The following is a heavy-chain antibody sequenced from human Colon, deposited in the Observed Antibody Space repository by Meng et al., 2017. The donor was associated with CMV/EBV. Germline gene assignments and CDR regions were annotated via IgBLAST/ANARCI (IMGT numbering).Heavy chain of an antibody. D-gene: IGHD2-8*01. J-gene: IGHJ2*01. CDR2: IHYRGSA. CDR1: DDY. V-gene: IGHV4-30-4*08. CDR3: ARHDRGYCDNGKCYGWYFDL. Sequence: DDYWTWIRRPPGKGLEWLGYIHYRGSANYNPSLRSRLSLSVDTSRNQFSLKLISVTVADTAVYYCARHDRGYCDNGKCYGWYFDLWGGGTLVTVSS.